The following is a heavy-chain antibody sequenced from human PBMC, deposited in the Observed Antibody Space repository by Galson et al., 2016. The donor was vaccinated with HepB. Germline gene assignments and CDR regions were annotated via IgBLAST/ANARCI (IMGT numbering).Heavy chain of an antibody. D-gene: IGHD3-9*01. Sequence: SLRLSCAASGFTFSDYAMSWVRQAPGKGLRWVSTIRGTGVTTHYADSVKGRFTISRDNSKNTLCLQMSSLRAEDTAMYYRAKATPYYDVLTGFFVYYSDYWGHGTLVTVSS. CDR3: AKATPYYDVLTGFFVYYSDY. CDR2: IRGTGVTT. V-gene: IGHV3-23*01. J-gene: IGHJ4*01. CDR1: GFTFSDYA.